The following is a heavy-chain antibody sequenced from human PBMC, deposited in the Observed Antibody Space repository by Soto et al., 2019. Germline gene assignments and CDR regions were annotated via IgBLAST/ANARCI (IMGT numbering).Heavy chain of an antibody. CDR3: ARVGAGHRSGLSRFDY. V-gene: IGHV1-18*04. CDR1: GYSFTSYG. D-gene: IGHD5-18*01. CDR2: ISAYNGNT. Sequence: QVQLVQSGAEVKKPGASVKVSCKASGYSFTSYGISWVRQAAGQGLEWMGWISAYNGNTNHAQKLQGRVTMTTDTSTSTAYMELRSLRSDDTAVYYYARVGAGHRSGLSRFDYWGQGTLVTVSS. J-gene: IGHJ4*02.